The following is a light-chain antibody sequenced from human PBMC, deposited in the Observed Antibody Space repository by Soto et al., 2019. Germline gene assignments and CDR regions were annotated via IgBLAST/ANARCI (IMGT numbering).Light chain of an antibody. CDR2: AAS. CDR1: QTLSTNS. V-gene: IGKV3-20*01. J-gene: IGKJ3*01. Sequence: EIVLTQSPGTLSLSPGERATLSCRASQTLSTNSLAWYQQRPGQTPRLLIYAASTRDTDIPDRFNGSGSGTDFALTISRLEPEDFALYYCQQYNDSPLTFGPGTKVVS. CDR3: QQYNDSPLT.